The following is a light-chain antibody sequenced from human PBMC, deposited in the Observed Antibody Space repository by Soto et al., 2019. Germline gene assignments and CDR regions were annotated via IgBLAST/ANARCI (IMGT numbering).Light chain of an antibody. CDR3: QNYNSGPRT. CDR2: AAS. J-gene: IGKJ1*01. CDR1: QGISNY. V-gene: IGKV1-27*01. Sequence: DIPMTQSPSSLSASVGDRVTITCRASQGISNYLAWYQQKPGKVPKLLIYAASTLQSGVPSRFSGSGSGTDFTLTINSLQPDDVSTYYCQNYNSGPRTFGQGTKVEIK.